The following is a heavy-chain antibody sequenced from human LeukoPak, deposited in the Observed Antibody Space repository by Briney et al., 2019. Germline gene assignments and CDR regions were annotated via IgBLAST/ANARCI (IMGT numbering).Heavy chain of an antibody. CDR1: GFTFSSYS. CDR2: ISYDGSNK. D-gene: IGHD6-19*01. V-gene: IGHV3-30*18. Sequence: GGSLRLSCAASGFTFSSYSMNWVRQAPGKGLEWVAVISYDGSNKYYADSVKGRFTISRDNSKNTLYLQMNSLRAEDTAVYYCAKDSPYSSGWYLDYWGQGTLVTVSS. J-gene: IGHJ4*02. CDR3: AKDSPYSSGWYLDY.